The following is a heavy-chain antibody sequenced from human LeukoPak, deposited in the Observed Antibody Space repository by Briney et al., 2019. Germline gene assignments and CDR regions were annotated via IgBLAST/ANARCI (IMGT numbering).Heavy chain of an antibody. J-gene: IGHJ5*02. CDR3: ARAPPRRTMIVVSPWFAP. D-gene: IGHD3-22*01. CDR2: IIPILGIA. Sequence: ASVKVSCKASGGTFSSYAISWVRQAPGQGLEWMGRIIPILGIANYAQKFQGRVTITADKSTSTAYMELSSLRSEDTAVYYCARAPPRRTMIVVSPWFAPWAQETLVTVS. V-gene: IGHV1-69*04. CDR1: GGTFSSYA.